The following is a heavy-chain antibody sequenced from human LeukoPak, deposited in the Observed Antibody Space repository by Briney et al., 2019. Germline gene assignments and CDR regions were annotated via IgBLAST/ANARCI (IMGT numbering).Heavy chain of an antibody. CDR2: ISSSGSTI. J-gene: IGHJ6*03. CDR3: ARGGVRASDYYYYYMDV. Sequence: GGSLRLSCAASGFTFSSYEMNWVSQAPGKGLEWVSYISSSGSTIYYADSVKGRFTISRDNAKNSLYLQMNSLRAEDTAVYYCARGGVRASDYYYYYMDVWGKGTTVTVSS. D-gene: IGHD4-23*01. V-gene: IGHV3-48*03. CDR1: GFTFSSYE.